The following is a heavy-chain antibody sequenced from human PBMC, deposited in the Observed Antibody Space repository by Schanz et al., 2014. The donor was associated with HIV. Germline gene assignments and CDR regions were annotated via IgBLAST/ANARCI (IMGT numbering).Heavy chain of an antibody. CDR1: GFNFNNYA. V-gene: IGHV3-23*01. CDR3: ARGFQGFDY. D-gene: IGHD3-10*01. CDR2: ISESGRYT. Sequence: EVQLLESGGGLEQPGGSLRLSCAASGFNFNNYAMTWVRQGAGKGLEWVSTISESGRYTYYADSVKGRFTISRDNSKNTLYLQMNSLRAEDTSVYYCARGFQGFDYWGQGTLVTVSS. J-gene: IGHJ4*02.